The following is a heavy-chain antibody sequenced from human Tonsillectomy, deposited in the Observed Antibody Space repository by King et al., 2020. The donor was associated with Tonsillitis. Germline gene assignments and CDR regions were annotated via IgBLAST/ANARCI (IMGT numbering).Heavy chain of an antibody. Sequence: VQLQESGPGLVKPSETLSLTCTVSGVSVSGGSYYWSWIRQPPGKGLPWLGYIYYTGGTNNNPSLKSRVTISVDTSKNQFSLKRSPVTAADTAVYYCARAHSITIFGVVNWFDPWGQGTLVTVSS. CDR1: GVSVSGGSYY. CDR3: ARAHSITIFGVVNWFDP. D-gene: IGHD3-3*01. J-gene: IGHJ5*02. V-gene: IGHV4-61*01. CDR2: IYYTGGT.